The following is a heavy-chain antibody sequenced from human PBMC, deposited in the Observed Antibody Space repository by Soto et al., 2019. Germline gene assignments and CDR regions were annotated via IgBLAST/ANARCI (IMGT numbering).Heavy chain of an antibody. D-gene: IGHD4-4*01. CDR3: AMTETTLYNWFDP. CDR2: IYYSGST. CDR1: GSSISGYY. V-gene: IGHV4-59*12. J-gene: IGHJ5*02. Sequence: SETLSLTCTVSGSSISGYYWTWIRQSPGKGLEWIGHIYYSGSTKYNPSLKSRLTMSVDKSKNQFSLRLSSVTAADTAVYYCAMTETTLYNWFDPWGQGTLVTVSS.